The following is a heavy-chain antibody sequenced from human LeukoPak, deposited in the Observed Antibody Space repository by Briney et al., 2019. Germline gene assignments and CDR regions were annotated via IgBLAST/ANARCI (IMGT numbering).Heavy chain of an antibody. D-gene: IGHD6-19*01. CDR3: ARVGQQWLGFFDY. Sequence: GASVKVSCKASGYTFTSYGISWVRQAPGQGLEWMGWINPNSGGTNYAQKFQGRVTMTRDTSISTAYMELSRLRSDDTAVYYCARVGQQWLGFFDYWGQGTLVTVSS. J-gene: IGHJ4*02. V-gene: IGHV1-2*02. CDR2: INPNSGGT. CDR1: GYTFTSYG.